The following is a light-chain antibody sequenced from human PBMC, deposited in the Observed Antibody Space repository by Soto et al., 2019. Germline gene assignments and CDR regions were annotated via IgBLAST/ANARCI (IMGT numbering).Light chain of an antibody. V-gene: IGKV3-20*01. J-gene: IGKJ2*01. CDR2: GAS. CDR3: QQYVTSPYT. CDR1: QSISNNY. Sequence: DIVLTQSPGTLSLSPGEAANLSCRASQSISNNYLAWYQQQPGQAPRLVIHGASSRATDIPDRFSGSGSGTDFTLTISRLEPEDFAVYYCQQYVTSPYTFGQGTKLEI.